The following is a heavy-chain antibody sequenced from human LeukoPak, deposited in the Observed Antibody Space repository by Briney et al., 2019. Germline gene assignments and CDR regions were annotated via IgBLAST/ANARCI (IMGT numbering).Heavy chain of an antibody. CDR2: IIPIFGTA. CDR1: GGTFSSYA. J-gene: IGHJ3*02. CDR3: ARVPSYYDRGAFDI. D-gene: IGHD3-22*01. V-gene: IGHV1-69*01. Sequence: GSSVKVSCKASGGTFSSYAISWVRQAPGQGLEWMGGIIPIFGTANYAQKFQGRVTITADESTSTAYMELSSLRSEDTAVYYCARVPSYYDRGAFDIWGQGTMVTISS.